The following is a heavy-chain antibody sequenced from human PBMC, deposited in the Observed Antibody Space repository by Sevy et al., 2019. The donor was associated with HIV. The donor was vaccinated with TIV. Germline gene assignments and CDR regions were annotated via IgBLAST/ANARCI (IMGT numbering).Heavy chain of an antibody. Sequence: SLRLSCAASGFTFSSYAMHWVRQAPGKGLEWVAVISYDGSNKYYADSVKGRFTISRDNSKNTLYLQMNSLRAEDTAVYYCAKDSANWNEVEWFDPWGQGTLVTVSS. CDR1: GFTFSSYA. V-gene: IGHV3-30-3*01. D-gene: IGHD1-1*01. J-gene: IGHJ5*02. CDR3: AKDSANWNEVEWFDP. CDR2: ISYDGSNK.